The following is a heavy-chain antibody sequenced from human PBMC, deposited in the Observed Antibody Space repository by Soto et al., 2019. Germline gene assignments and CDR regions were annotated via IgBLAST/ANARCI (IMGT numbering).Heavy chain of an antibody. CDR2: VYHTGTT. J-gene: IGHJ4*02. CDR1: GASITTYY. V-gene: IGHV4-59*01. D-gene: IGHD6-19*01. Sequence: SETLSLTCDVSGASITTYYCSWIRQAPGKELEWIGNVYHTGTTDYNSSLKSRVTISVDTSKNQFSLNINSVTAADTDVYYCARRLFGSGWTLDSWGRGALVTVSS. CDR3: ARRLFGSGWTLDS.